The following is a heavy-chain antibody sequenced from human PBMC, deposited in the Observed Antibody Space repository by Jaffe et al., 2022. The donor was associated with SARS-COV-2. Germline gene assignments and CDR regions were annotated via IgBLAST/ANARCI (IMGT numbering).Heavy chain of an antibody. CDR3: AREAPEGYYGSGSYTLDY. V-gene: IGHV4-61*02. CDR1: GGSISSGSYY. D-gene: IGHD3-10*01. Sequence: QVQLQESGPGLVKPSQTLSLTCTVSGGSISSGSYYWSWIRQPAGKGLEWIGRIYTSGSTNYNPSLKSRVTISVDTSKNQFSLKLSSVTAADTAVYYCAREAPEGYYGSGSYTLDYWGQGTLVTVSS. J-gene: IGHJ4*02. CDR2: IYTSGST.